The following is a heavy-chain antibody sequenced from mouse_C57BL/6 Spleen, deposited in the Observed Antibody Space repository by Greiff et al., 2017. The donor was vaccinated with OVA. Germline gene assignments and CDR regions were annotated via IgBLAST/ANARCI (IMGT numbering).Heavy chain of an antibody. CDR3: NDYDGRAMDY. Sequence: QVQLQQSGAELVKPGASVKISCKASGYTFTDYYINWVKQRPGQGLEWIGKIGPGSGSTYYNEKFKGKATLTADKSSSTAYLQLSSLTSENSAVYLSNDYDGRAMDYWGQGTSVTVSS. CDR1: GYTFTDYY. V-gene: IGHV1-77*01. D-gene: IGHD2-4*01. J-gene: IGHJ4*01. CDR2: IGPGSGST.